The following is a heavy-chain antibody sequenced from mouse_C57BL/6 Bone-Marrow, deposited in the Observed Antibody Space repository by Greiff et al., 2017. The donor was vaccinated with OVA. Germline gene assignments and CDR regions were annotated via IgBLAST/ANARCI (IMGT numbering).Heavy chain of an antibody. CDR3: TREGIFYGSTYAMDY. CDR2: IYPGNSDT. CDR1: GYTFTSYW. Sequence: EVQLQQSGTVLARPGASVKMSCKTSGYTFTSYWMHWVKQRPGQGLEWIGAIYPGNSDTSYNQKFKGKAKLTSVTSASTAYMELSSLTNEDSAVYYCTREGIFYGSTYAMDYWGQGTSVTVSS. V-gene: IGHV1-5*01. J-gene: IGHJ4*01. D-gene: IGHD1-1*01.